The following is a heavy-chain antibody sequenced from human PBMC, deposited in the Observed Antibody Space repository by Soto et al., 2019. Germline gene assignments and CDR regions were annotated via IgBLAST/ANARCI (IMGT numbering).Heavy chain of an antibody. CDR1: GGTFGSYA. V-gene: IGHV1-69*01. CDR3: ARSQGSSTSLELYYYYYYGMDV. Sequence: QVQLVQSGAEVKKPGSSVKVSCKASGGTFGSYAISWVRQAPGQGLEWMGGIIPIPGTANYAQKFQGRVTIAADESTSTAYMELSSLRSEDTAVYYCARSQGSSTSLELYYYYYYGMDVWGQGTTVTVS. D-gene: IGHD2-2*01. J-gene: IGHJ6*02. CDR2: IIPIPGTA.